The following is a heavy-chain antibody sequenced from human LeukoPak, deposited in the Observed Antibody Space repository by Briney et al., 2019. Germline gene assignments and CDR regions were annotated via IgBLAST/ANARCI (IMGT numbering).Heavy chain of an antibody. V-gene: IGHV3-53*01. D-gene: IGHD4-11*01. Sequence: PGGSLRLSCSASGFTVSSNYMSWDRQAPGKGLEWVSVIYSGGSTYYADSVKGRFTISRDNSKNTLYLQMNSLRAEDTAVYYCARGGMTTVTPGPFDYWGQGALVTVSS. CDR2: IYSGGST. CDR3: ARGGMTTVTPGPFDY. J-gene: IGHJ4*02. CDR1: GFTVSSNY.